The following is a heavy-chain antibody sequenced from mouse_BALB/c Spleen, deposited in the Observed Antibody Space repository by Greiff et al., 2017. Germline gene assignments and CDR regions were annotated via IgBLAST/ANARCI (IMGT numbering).Heavy chain of an antibody. CDR2: INPGSGGT. V-gene: IGHV1-54*01. D-gene: IGHD2-3*01. Sequence: QVQLQQSGAELVRPGTSVKVSCKASGYAFTNYLIEWVKQRPGQGLEWIGVINPGSGGTNYNEKFKGKATLTADKSSSTAYMQLSSLTSDDSAVYFCARDYDGYYDYYAMDYWGQGTSVTVSS. J-gene: IGHJ4*01. CDR1: GYAFTNYL. CDR3: ARDYDGYYDYYAMDY.